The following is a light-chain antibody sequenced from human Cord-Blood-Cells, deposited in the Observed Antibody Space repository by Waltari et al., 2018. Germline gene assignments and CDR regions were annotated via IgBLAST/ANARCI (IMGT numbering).Light chain of an antibody. Sequence: QSALTQPASVSGSPGQSITIPCTGTSSAVGSYNLVSWYQQHPGKAPKLMIYEGSKRPSGVAHRFSGSKSGNTASLTISGLQAEDEADYYCCSYAGSSTFVVFGGGTKLTVL. CDR2: EGS. CDR1: SSAVGSYNL. J-gene: IGLJ2*01. CDR3: CSYAGSSTFVV. V-gene: IGLV2-23*03.